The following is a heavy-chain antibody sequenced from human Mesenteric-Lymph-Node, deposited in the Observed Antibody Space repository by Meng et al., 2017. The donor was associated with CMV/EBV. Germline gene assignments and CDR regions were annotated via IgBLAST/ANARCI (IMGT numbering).Heavy chain of an antibody. D-gene: IGHD1-26*01. CDR2: IRYDGSDT. CDR3: AKVPATLGDTIDY. J-gene: IGHJ4*02. CDR1: GFTFNNYA. V-gene: IGHV3-30*02. Sequence: CTTSGFTFNNYAMHWVRQAPGKGPEWLAFIRYDGSDTDYSHSVRGRFTISRDNSKNTLYLQMNSLRAEDTAVYYCAKVPATLGDTIDYWGQGTLVTVSS.